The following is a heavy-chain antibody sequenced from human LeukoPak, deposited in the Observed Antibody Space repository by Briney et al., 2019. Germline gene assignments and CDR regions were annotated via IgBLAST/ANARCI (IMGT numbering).Heavy chain of an antibody. CDR2: IYTSGST. J-gene: IGHJ4*02. V-gene: IGHV4-4*07. Sequence: SGTLSLTCTVSGGSISSYYWSWIRQPAGKGLEWIGRIYTSGSTNYNPSLKSRVTMSVDTSKDQFSLKLSSVTAADTAVYYCARVRVVISGYYFDYWGQGTLVTVSS. D-gene: IGHD3-3*01. CDR3: ARVRVVISGYYFDY. CDR1: GGSISSYY.